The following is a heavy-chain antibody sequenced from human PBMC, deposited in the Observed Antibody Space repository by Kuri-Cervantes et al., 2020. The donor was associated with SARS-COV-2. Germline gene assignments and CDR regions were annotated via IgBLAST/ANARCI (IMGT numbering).Heavy chain of an antibody. D-gene: IGHD6-13*01. V-gene: IGHV3-21*04. CDR1: TLTFNTYN. J-gene: IGHJ6*02. Sequence: GESLKISCAASTLTFNTYNMNWVRQAPGKGLEWVSSIAGSLTYYADSVKGRFTISRDNAKNSLYLQMNSLRAEDTAVYYCAKERYSSSWAYDMDVWGQGTTVTVSS. CDR2: IAGSLT. CDR3: AKERYSSSWAYDMDV.